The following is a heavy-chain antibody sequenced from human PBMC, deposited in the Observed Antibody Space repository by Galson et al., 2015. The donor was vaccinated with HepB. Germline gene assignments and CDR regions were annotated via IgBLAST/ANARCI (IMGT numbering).Heavy chain of an antibody. CDR3: ARDYRGLDYGDYYYYYGMDV. CDR1: GGSISSSSHF. CDR2: VCSSGST. J-gene: IGHJ6*02. D-gene: IGHD4-17*01. Sequence: SETLSLTCTVSGGSISSSSHFWGWIRQPPGKGLEWIGTVCSSGSTNYNPSLKSRVTISVDKSKNRFSLKLSSVTAADTAVYYCARDYRGLDYGDYYYYYGMDVWGQGTTVTVSS. V-gene: IGHV4-39*07.